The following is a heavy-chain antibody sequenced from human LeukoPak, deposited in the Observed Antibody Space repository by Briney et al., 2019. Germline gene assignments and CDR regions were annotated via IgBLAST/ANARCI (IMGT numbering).Heavy chain of an antibody. CDR3: ARGCVGSSPDYYYYYMDV. V-gene: IGHV1-8*01. CDR1: GYTFTSYD. J-gene: IGHJ6*03. CDR2: MNPNSGNT. Sequence: ASVKVSCKASGYTFTSYDINWVRQATGQGLEWMGWMNPNSGNTGYAQKFQGRVTMTRNTSISTAYMELSSLRSEDTAVYYCARGCVGSSPDYYYYYMDVWGKGTTVTVSS. D-gene: IGHD6-13*01.